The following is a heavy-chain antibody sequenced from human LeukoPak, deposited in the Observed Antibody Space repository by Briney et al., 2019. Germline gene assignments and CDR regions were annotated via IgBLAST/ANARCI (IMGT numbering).Heavy chain of an antibody. J-gene: IGHJ4*02. CDR3: ARMGGYSGYATH. V-gene: IGHV4-59*08. Sequence: SETLSLTCTVSGGSISTYYWSWIRQPPGKGLEWIGYIHYSGTTNYNPSLKNRVTISLNTTKNQFSLNLSSVTAADTAVYYCARMGGYSGYATHWGQGTLVTVSS. CDR1: GGSISTYY. D-gene: IGHD5-12*01. CDR2: IHYSGTT.